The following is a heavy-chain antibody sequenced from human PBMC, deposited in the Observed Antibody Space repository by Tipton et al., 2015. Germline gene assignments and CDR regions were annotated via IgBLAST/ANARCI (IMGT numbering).Heavy chain of an antibody. D-gene: IGHD3-10*01. CDR3: ARVPMGSTYGWFLDF. J-gene: IGHJ4*02. V-gene: IGHV3-21*01. CDR1: GFSLSGYS. Sequence: SLRLSCAASGFSLSGYSMNWVRQAPGKGLEWVSSISASSSYIHYADSVKGRFTISRDNAKNSLYLQMNSLRAEDTAVYYCARVPMGSTYGWFLDFWGQGTLVTVSS. CDR2: ISASSSYI.